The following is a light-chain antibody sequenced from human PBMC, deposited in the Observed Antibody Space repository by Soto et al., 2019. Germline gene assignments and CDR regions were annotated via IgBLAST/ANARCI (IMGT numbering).Light chain of an antibody. Sequence: QSVLTQPASVSGSPGQSITISCTGTSSDVGGYNYVSWYQQHPGKAPKLIIYDVSNRPSGVSNPFSGSKSGTTASLTISGLEAEDEDDYYYSSCTRSSPLLFGGGTKLTVL. CDR1: SSDVGGYNY. CDR2: DVS. V-gene: IGLV2-14*01. J-gene: IGLJ2*01. CDR3: SSCTRSSPLL.